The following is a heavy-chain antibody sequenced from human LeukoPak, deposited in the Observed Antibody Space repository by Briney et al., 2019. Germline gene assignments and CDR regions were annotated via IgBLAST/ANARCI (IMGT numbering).Heavy chain of an antibody. V-gene: IGHV4-39*01. Sequence: PSETLSLTCTVSGGSISSTSYYWGWIRQPPGKGLEWIGNIYYSGSTYYNPSLNSRVTISVDTSKNQFSLKLSSVTAADTAVYYCASRYCSSTSCYLPYWGQGTLVTVSS. D-gene: IGHD2-2*01. J-gene: IGHJ4*02. CDR3: ASRYCSSTSCYLPY. CDR2: IYYSGST. CDR1: GGSISSTSYY.